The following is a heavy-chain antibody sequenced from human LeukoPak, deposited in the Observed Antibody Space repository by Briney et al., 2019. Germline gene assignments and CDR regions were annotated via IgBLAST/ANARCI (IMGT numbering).Heavy chain of an antibody. Sequence: SETLSLTCAVYGGSFSGYYWSWIRQPPGKGLEWIGEINHSGSTNYNPSLKSRVTISVDTSKNQFSLKLSSVTAADTAVYYCARRPHAYYYYMDVWGKGTTVTISS. CDR2: INHSGST. V-gene: IGHV4-34*01. CDR3: ARRPHAYYYYMDV. J-gene: IGHJ6*03. CDR1: GGSFSGYY.